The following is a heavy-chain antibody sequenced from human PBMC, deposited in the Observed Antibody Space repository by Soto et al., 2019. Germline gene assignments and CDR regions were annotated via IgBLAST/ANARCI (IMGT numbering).Heavy chain of an antibody. J-gene: IGHJ4*02. CDR2: IYYSGST. V-gene: IGHV4-31*03. CDR1: GGSISSGGYY. D-gene: IGHD2-2*01. CDR3: ARESHCSSTSCYAHDYFDY. Sequence: PSETLSLTCTVSGGSISSGGYYWSWIRQHPGKGLEWIGYIYYSGSTYYNPSLKSRVTISVDTSKNQFSLKLSSVTAADTAVYYCARESHCSSTSCYAHDYFDYWGQGTLVTVSS.